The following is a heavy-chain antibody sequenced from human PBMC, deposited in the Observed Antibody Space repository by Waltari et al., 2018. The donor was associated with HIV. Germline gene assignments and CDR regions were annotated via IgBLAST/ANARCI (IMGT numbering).Heavy chain of an antibody. CDR3: ARQRLGSGALDL. Sequence: EVQLVVSGGGLVKPGGHLIPSCTASGLSFGTDPSNWVRQATGKVLEGGAASSSGTSYIYDAESVTGRFTGARDNAKNSLFLQMNSRRADDTAVYYCARQRLGSGALDLWSQGTLVTVSS. CDR1: GLSFGTDP. D-gene: IGHD3-10*02. V-gene: IGHV3-21*02. J-gene: IGHJ4*02. CDR2: SSSGTSYI.